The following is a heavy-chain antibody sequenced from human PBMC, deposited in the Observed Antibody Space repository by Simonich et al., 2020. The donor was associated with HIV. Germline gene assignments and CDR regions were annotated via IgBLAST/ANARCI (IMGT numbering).Heavy chain of an antibody. D-gene: IGHD3-16*01. Sequence: QVQLVQSGAEVKKPGASVKVSCKASGYTFTGYFMHWVRQAPGQGLEWMGRVDPKRGGTNRAQKFQGRVTMTRDTSINTAYMEVSRLRSDDTAVYYCAREDGALDAFDIWGQGTMVTVSS. CDR2: VDPKRGGT. CDR1: GYTFTGYF. V-gene: IGHV1-2*06. J-gene: IGHJ3*02. CDR3: AREDGALDAFDI.